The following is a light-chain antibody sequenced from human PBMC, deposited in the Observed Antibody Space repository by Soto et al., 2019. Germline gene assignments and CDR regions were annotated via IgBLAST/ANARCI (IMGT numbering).Light chain of an antibody. CDR1: QSLSSSY. J-gene: IGKJ3*01. V-gene: IGKV3-20*01. CDR2: GAS. CDR3: QQYGSSPFT. Sequence: ELVLTQSPGTLSLSPGERATLSCRASQSLSSSYLAWYQQKPGQAPRLLIYGASSRATGIPDRFSGSGSGADFTLTISSLEPEDFAVYYCQQYGSSPFTFGPGTKVDIK.